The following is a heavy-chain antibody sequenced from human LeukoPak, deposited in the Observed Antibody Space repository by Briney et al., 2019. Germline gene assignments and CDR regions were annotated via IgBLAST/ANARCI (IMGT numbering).Heavy chain of an antibody. D-gene: IGHD3-3*01. CDR2: ISSSGSTI. V-gene: IGHV3-48*03. J-gene: IGHJ4*02. CDR1: GFTFSSYE. CDR3: ARGHVVTIFGVVGTTGDFDY. Sequence: PGGSLRLSCAASGFTFSSYEMNWVRQAPGKGLEWVSYISSSGSTIYYADSVKGRFTISRDNAKNSLYLQMNSLRAEDTAVYYCARGHVVTIFGVVGTTGDFDYWGQGTLVTVPS.